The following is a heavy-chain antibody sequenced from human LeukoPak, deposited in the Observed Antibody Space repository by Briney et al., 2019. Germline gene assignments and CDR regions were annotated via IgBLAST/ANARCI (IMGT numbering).Heavy chain of an antibody. J-gene: IGHJ4*02. V-gene: IGHV3-7*01. CDR3: ARVAWPHYFDY. D-gene: IGHD2-21*01. CDR2: IKEDGSEK. Sequence: PGGSLRLSCAASGFSFRSCWMSWVGQAPGKGLEWVANIKEDGSEKYYVDSVKGRFTISRDNAKNALYLQMNSLRAEDTAVYYCARVAWPHYFDYWGQGTLVTVSS. CDR1: GFSFRSCW.